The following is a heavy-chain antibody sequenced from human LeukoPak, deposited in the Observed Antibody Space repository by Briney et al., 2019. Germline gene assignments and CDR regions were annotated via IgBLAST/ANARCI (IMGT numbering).Heavy chain of an antibody. CDR2: ISYDGSNK. D-gene: IGHD2-2*01. CDR3: AKLLGYRSSTSCWRWWPDAFDI. Sequence: GGSLRLSCAASGFTFSSYGMHWVRQAPGKGLEWVAVISYDGSNKYYADSMKGRFTISRDNSKNTLYLQMNSLRAEDTAVYYCAKLLGYRSSTSCWRWWPDAFDIWGQGTMVTVSS. J-gene: IGHJ3*02. V-gene: IGHV3-30*18. CDR1: GFTFSSYG.